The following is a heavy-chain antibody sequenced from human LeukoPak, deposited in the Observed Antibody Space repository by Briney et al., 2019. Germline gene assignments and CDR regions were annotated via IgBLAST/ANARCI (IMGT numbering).Heavy chain of an antibody. V-gene: IGHV1-2*02. CDR1: GYTFTGYY. CDR3: ARAAAANYYYYYYMDV. J-gene: IGHJ6*03. D-gene: IGHD6-13*01. CDR2: INPNSGGT. Sequence: ASVKVSCKASGYTFTGYYMHWVRQAPGQGLEWMGWINPNSGGTNYAQKFQGRVTMTRDTSISTAYVELSRLRSDDTAVYYCARAAAANYYYYYYMDVWGKGTTVTVSS.